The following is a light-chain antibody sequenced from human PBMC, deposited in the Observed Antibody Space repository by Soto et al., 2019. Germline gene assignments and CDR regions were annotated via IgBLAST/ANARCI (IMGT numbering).Light chain of an antibody. CDR3: QQYANSPGT. CDR2: AAS. Sequence: EIVLTQSPGTLSLSPGERATLSCRASQSVSSSYLAWYQQQPGQAPRLLIYAASSRATGIPDRFSGSGSGTDFTLTISRLEPEDFAVYSCQQYANSPGTFGQGTKVEIK. V-gene: IGKV3-20*01. J-gene: IGKJ1*01. CDR1: QSVSSSY.